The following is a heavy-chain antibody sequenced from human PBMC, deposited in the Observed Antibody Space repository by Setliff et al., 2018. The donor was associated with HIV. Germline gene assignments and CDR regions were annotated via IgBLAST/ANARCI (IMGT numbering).Heavy chain of an antibody. CDR3: ARGFWKRITMIVATSYYYYYGMDV. V-gene: IGHV4-34*01. Sequence: PSETLSLTCAVYGGSFTTYYWSWIRQPPGKGLEWIGEINHIGNTNYNPSRKSRVTISADPSKNQFSLKLSSVTAADTAVYYCARGFWKRITMIVATSYYYYYGMDVWGQGTTVTVSS. D-gene: IGHD3-22*01. CDR1: GGSFTTYY. J-gene: IGHJ6*02. CDR2: INHIGNT.